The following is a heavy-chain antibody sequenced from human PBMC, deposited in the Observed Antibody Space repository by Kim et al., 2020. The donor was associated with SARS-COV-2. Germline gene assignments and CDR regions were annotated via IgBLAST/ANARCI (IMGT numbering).Heavy chain of an antibody. V-gene: IGHV4-31*02. Sequence: SLTGRVTITVDTSKNQLSLELGSVTAADTAVYYCARGDAIFGVVCNAFDIWGQGTMVTVSS. J-gene: IGHJ3*02. D-gene: IGHD3-3*01. CDR3: ARGDAIFGVVCNAFDI.